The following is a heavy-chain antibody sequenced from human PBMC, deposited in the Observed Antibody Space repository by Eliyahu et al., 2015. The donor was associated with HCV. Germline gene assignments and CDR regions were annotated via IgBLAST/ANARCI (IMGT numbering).Heavy chain of an antibody. J-gene: IGHJ4*02. D-gene: IGHD3-9*01. V-gene: IGHV3-66*01. Sequence: EVQLVESGGGLVXPGGSLRLSCAASGFTVSNNYISWVRQAPGKGLEWVSVISSGGHTYYADSVKGRFTISRDNSMNTLYLQMNSLRAGDTAVYYCARDFEGCNSWGQGTLVTVSS. CDR1: GFTVSNNY. CDR3: ARDFEGCNS. CDR2: ISSGGHT.